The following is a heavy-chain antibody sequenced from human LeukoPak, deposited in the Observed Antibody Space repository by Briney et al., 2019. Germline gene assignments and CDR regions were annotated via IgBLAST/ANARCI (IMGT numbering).Heavy chain of an antibody. CDR3: AKQYLPFYYGMDV. V-gene: IGHV3-23*01. Sequence: AGGSLRLSCAASGFTFSSYAMTWVRQAPGKGLEWVSAISGSGGTTYYADSVRGRFTISRDNFKDTLYLQMNSLRAEDMAVYYCAKQYLPFYYGMDVWGQGTTVTVSS. CDR2: ISGSGGTT. J-gene: IGHJ6*02. CDR1: GFTFSSYA. D-gene: IGHD2/OR15-2a*01.